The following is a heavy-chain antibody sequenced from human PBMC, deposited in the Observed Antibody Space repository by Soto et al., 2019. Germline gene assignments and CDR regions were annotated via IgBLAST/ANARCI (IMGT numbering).Heavy chain of an antibody. CDR1: GFSLSTGRMG. CDR2: IFSTDER. Sequence: QVTLKESGPVLVKPTETLTLTCTVSGFSLSTGRMGVSWIRQPPGKALEWLAHIFSTDERSYRTSLKSRLTISKDTSKRQVVLTMTNMDPVDTATYYCARIAYYYDGGGHYFDYWGQGTLVTVSS. CDR3: ARIAYYYDGGGHYFDY. V-gene: IGHV2-26*01. D-gene: IGHD3-22*01. J-gene: IGHJ4*02.